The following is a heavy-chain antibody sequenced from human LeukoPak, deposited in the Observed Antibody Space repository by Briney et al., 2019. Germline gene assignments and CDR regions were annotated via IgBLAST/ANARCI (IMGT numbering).Heavy chain of an antibody. CDR2: INPNSGDT. V-gene: IGHV1-2*02. Sequence: ASVKVSCKASGYTFTDYYVHWVRQAPGQGLEWMAYINPNSGDTSYSQKFQGRLTLTRDTSMSTAYVELSRLTSDDTAVYYCARRADRGGKHYGMDVWGQGTTVTVS. J-gene: IGHJ6*02. CDR3: ARRADRGGKHYGMDV. CDR1: GYTFTDYY. D-gene: IGHD3-16*01.